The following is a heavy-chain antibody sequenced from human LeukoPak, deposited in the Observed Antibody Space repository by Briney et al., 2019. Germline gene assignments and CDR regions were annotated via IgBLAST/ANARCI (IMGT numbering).Heavy chain of an antibody. D-gene: IGHD2-21*01. CDR1: GGSVSGYY. V-gene: IGHV4-34*01. CDR2: VNHRGTA. CDR3: ARYSNRDLNYYFMDV. J-gene: IGHJ6*03. Sequence: SETLALTCGVDGGSVSGYYWSWIRQSPGKGLEWIGEVNHRGTANYNPSLRRRATISVDTSKNQFSLRLTSVTAADTAVYFCARYSNRDLNYYFMDVWGNGTTVTISS.